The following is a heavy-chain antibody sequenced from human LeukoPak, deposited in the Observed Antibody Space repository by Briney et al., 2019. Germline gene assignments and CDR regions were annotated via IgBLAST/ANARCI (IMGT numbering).Heavy chain of an antibody. V-gene: IGHV3-74*01. CDR3: ARDWGADS. CDR1: GFTFSSYW. Sequence: GGSLRLSCAASGFTFSSYWMHWVRQAPGKGLVWVSRINLDGSSTSYADSVKGRFTMSRDNAKNTLYLQMNSLRAEDTAVYYCARDWGADSWGQGTLVTVSS. CDR2: INLDGSST. J-gene: IGHJ4*02. D-gene: IGHD3-16*01.